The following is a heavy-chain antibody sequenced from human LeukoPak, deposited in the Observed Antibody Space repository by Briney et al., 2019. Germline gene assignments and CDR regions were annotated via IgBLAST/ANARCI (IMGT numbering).Heavy chain of an antibody. CDR3: ARLGYCSNGVCSNLDY. CDR1: GYSFTSYW. D-gene: IGHD2-8*01. J-gene: IGHJ4*02. CDR2: IYPGDSDT. Sequence: GESLKISCQASGYSFTSYWIGWVRQMPGKGLEWMGIIYPGDSDTRYSPSFQGQVTISADKSITTAHLQWNSLKASDTAMYYCARLGYCSNGVCSNLDYWGQGTLVTVSS. V-gene: IGHV5-51*01.